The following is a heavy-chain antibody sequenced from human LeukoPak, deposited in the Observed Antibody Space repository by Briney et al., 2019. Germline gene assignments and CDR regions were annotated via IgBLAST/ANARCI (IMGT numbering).Heavy chain of an antibody. CDR3: ARHRIGGDYVFDY. D-gene: IGHD4-17*01. V-gene: IGHV4-39*01. CDR2: IYYSGST. Sequence: SETLSLTCTVSGGSISSSSYYWGWIRQPPGKGLEWIGSIYYSGSTYYNPSLKSRVTISVDTSKNQFSLKLSSVTAADTAVYYCARHRIGGDYVFDYWGQGTLVTVSS. CDR1: GGSISSSSYY. J-gene: IGHJ4*02.